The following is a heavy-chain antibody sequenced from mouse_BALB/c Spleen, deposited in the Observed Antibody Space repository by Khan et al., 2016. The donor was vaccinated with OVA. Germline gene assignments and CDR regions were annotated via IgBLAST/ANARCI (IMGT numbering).Heavy chain of an antibody. CDR3: ARTARIKY. CDR2: ISYSSST. Sequence: VQLKESGPGLVKPSQSLSLTCTVTGYSITSGDSWNWIRQFPGNKLEWMGYISYSSSTNYNPSLKSRISITRDTSKNQFFLQLNSVTTEDTATYYCARTARIKYWGQGTMLTVSS. CDR1: GYSITSGDS. V-gene: IGHV3-1*02. J-gene: IGHJ2*01. D-gene: IGHD1-2*01.